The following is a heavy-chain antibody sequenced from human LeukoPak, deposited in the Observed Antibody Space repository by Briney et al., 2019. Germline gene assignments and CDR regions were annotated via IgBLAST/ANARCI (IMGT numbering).Heavy chain of an antibody. Sequence: GGSLRLSCAASGFTVSSNYMSWVRQAPGKGLEWVSAISGSGGSTYYADSVKGRFTISRDNSKNTLYLQMNSLRAEDTAVYYCAKMELRDGYNLKSVDYWGQGTLVTVSS. V-gene: IGHV3-23*01. CDR2: ISGSGGST. D-gene: IGHD5-24*01. CDR1: GFTVSSNY. CDR3: AKMELRDGYNLKSVDY. J-gene: IGHJ4*02.